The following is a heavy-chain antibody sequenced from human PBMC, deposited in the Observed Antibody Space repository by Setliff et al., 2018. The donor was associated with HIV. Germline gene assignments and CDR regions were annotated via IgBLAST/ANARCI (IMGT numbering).Heavy chain of an antibody. Sequence: PSETLSLTCTVSGYSISSGYYWGWIRQPPGKGLEWIGSIHQSGSTYYNSSLKSRVTISVDTSKNQCSLKLTSMTAADTALYYCAGGKRFRFPFDSWGQGVLVTV. CDR3: AGGKRFRFPFDS. V-gene: IGHV4-38-2*02. J-gene: IGHJ4*02. CDR1: GYSISSGYY. D-gene: IGHD2-21*01. CDR2: IHQSGST.